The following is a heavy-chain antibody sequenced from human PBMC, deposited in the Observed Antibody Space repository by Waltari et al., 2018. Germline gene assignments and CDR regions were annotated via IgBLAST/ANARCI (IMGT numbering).Heavy chain of an antibody. CDR3: AKDLSGSYYEFDY. Sequence: EVQLVESGGGLVQPGRSLRLSCAASGFTFDAYAMHWVRQAPGKGLEWVSGISWNSGSIGYADSVKGRFTISRDNAKNSLYLQMNSLRAEDTALYYCAKDLSGSYYEFDYWGQGTLVTVSS. CDR2: ISWNSGSI. CDR1: GFTFDAYA. J-gene: IGHJ4*02. D-gene: IGHD1-26*01. V-gene: IGHV3-9*01.